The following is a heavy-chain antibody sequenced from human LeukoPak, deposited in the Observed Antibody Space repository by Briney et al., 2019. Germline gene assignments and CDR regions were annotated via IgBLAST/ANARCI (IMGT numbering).Heavy chain of an antibody. Sequence: SETLSLTCAVYGGSFSGYYWGWIRQPPGKGLEWIGSIYHSGSTYYNPSLKSRVTISVDTSKNQFSLKLSSVTAADTAVYYCARDLSVAGTTGGYNWFDPWGQGTLVTVSS. CDR2: IYHSGST. CDR1: GGSFSGYY. J-gene: IGHJ5*02. D-gene: IGHD6-19*01. CDR3: ARDLSVAGTTGGYNWFDP. V-gene: IGHV4-38-2*02.